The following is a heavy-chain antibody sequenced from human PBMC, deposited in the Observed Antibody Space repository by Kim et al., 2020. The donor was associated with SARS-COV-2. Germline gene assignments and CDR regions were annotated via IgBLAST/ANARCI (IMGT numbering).Heavy chain of an antibody. CDR3: ARSDYYGSGSYGYYYYGMDV. V-gene: IGHV3-48*02. CDR2: ISSSSSTI. D-gene: IGHD3-10*01. J-gene: IGHJ6*02. CDR1: GFTFSSYS. Sequence: GGSLRLSCAASGFTFSSYSMNWVRQAPGKGLEWVSYISSSSSTIYYADSVKGRFTISRDNAKNSLYLQMNSLRDEDTAVYYCARSDYYGSGSYGYYYYGMDVWGQGTTVTVSS.